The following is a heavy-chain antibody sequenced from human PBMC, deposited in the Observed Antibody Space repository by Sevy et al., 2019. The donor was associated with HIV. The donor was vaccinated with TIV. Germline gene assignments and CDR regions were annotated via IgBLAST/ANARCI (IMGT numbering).Heavy chain of an antibody. CDR2: ITGSGRST. CDR3: ANQYSSGWTGAFDI. J-gene: IGHJ3*02. CDR1: GFTFSSYV. D-gene: IGHD6-19*01. V-gene: IGHV3-23*01. Sequence: GGSLRLSCVGSGFTFSSYVMSWVRQAPGKGLEWVSCITGSGRSTHSADSVKGRFTISRDNSKKTLYLQMNSLRAEDTSVYYCANQYSSGWTGAFDIWGQGTMVTVSS.